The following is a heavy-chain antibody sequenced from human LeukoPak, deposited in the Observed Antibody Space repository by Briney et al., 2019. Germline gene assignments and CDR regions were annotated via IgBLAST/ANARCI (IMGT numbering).Heavy chain of an antibody. Sequence: RTSETLSLTCAVYGGSFSGYYWSWIRQPPGKGLEWIGEINHSGSTNYNPSLKSRVTISVDTSKNQFSLKLSSVTAADTAVYYCARCSSDYGSGSYVVVPKCYFDYWGQGTLVTVSS. D-gene: IGHD3-10*01. CDR2: INHSGST. V-gene: IGHV4-34*01. CDR3: ARCSSDYGSGSYVVVPKCYFDY. CDR1: GGSFSGYY. J-gene: IGHJ4*02.